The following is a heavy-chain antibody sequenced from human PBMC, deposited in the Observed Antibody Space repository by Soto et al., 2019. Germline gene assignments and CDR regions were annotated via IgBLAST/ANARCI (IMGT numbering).Heavy chain of an antibody. CDR1: PGSMRTYY. CDR3: ARDDTTGLFDF. Sequence: ETLSLTCSVSPGSMRTYYWTWIRQSPGKGLEWIGQISHTGRTKYNPSLESRVTISVDTSRKQFSLKLSSVTAADTALYYCARDDTTGLFDFWGQGTLVTVSS. V-gene: IGHV4-59*01. D-gene: IGHD4-17*01. J-gene: IGHJ4*02. CDR2: ISHTGRT.